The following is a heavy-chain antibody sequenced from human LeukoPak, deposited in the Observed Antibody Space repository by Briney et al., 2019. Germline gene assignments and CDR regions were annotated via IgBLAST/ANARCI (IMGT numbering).Heavy chain of an antibody. CDR2: IYPCDSDT. D-gene: IGHD3-22*01. Sequence: GESLKISCKGSGYSFTSCWIGSLLQMPGKDLEWRVIIYPCDSDTRYSPSFQGQVTISADKSISTSYLQWSSLKASDTAMYYCARHPYDSEEGTRVDYWGQGTLVTVSS. CDR1: GYSFTSCW. CDR3: ARHPYDSEEGTRVDY. J-gene: IGHJ4*02. V-gene: IGHV5-51*01.